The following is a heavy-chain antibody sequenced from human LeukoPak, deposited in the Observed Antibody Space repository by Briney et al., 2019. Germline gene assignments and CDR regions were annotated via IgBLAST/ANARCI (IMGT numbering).Heavy chain of an antibody. Sequence: SVKVSCKASGGTFSSYAISWVRQAPGQGLEWMGGIIPIFGTANYAQKFQGRVTITADESTSTAYMELSSLRSEDTAVYYCASTGGYSYGYYYYYGMDVWGQGTTVTVSS. J-gene: IGHJ6*02. CDR2: IIPIFGTA. CDR1: GGTFSSYA. V-gene: IGHV1-69*13. D-gene: IGHD5-18*01. CDR3: ASTGGYSYGYYYYYGMDV.